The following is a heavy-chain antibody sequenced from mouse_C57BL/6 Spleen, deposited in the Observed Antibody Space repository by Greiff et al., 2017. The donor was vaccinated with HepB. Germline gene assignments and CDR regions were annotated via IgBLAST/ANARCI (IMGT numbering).Heavy chain of an antibody. CDR1: GYSFTDYN. V-gene: IGHV1-39*01. Sequence: VQLKESGPELVKPGASVKISCKASGYSFTDYNMNWVKQSNGKSLEWIGVINPNYGTTSYNQKFKGKATLTVDQSSSTAYMQLNSLTSEDSAVYYCARYYYGSSYVDYYAMDYWGQGTSVTVSS. CDR2: INPNYGTT. CDR3: ARYYYGSSYVDYYAMDY. J-gene: IGHJ4*01. D-gene: IGHD1-1*01.